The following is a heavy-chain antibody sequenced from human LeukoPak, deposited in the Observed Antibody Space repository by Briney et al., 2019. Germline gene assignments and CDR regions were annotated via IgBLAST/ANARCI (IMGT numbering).Heavy chain of an antibody. J-gene: IGHJ4*02. D-gene: IGHD3-16*01. Sequence: PGGSLRLSCAASGFTFSSYAMSWVRQAPGKGLEWVSAISASGGTTYYADSVRGRFTISRDNSKNTLYLQMNSLRAEDTAVYYCAIPYDSLEGYWGQGTLVTVSS. CDR2: ISASGGTT. CDR1: GFTFSSYA. V-gene: IGHV3-23*01. CDR3: AIPYDSLEGY.